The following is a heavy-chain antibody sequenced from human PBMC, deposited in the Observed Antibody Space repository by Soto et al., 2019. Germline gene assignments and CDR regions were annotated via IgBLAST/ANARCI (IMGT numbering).Heavy chain of an antibody. CDR3: ARSVFP. CDR1: CGTSSSGGYC. J-gene: IGHJ5*02. CDR2: IYNSGNN. Sequence: SETLSLTWSVSCGTSSSGGYCWIWIRQHPGKGLEWNGYIYNSGNNYYNPSLKSRVTISVDTSKNQFSLKLTSVTAGETAVYYCARSVFPWGQGTLVTVSS. V-gene: IGHV4-31*02.